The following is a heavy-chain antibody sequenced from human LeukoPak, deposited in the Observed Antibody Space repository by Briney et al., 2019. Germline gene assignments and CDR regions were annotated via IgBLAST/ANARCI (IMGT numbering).Heavy chain of an antibody. Sequence: GGPLRLSCAASGFTFSSYEMNWVRQAPGKGLEWVSYISSSGSTIYYADSVKGRFTISRDNAKNSLYLQMNSLRAEDTAVYYCARDHIHIGYSGYDLDYYYMDVWGKGTTVTISS. D-gene: IGHD5-12*01. CDR1: GFTFSSYE. CDR3: ARDHIHIGYSGYDLDYYYMDV. V-gene: IGHV3-48*03. CDR2: ISSSGSTI. J-gene: IGHJ6*03.